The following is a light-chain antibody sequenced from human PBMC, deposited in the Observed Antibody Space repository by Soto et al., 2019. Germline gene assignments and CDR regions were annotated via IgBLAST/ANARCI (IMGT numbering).Light chain of an antibody. CDR2: GAS. CDR1: QSVSSNY. CDR3: QHYGRSPPSWT. J-gene: IGKJ1*01. V-gene: IGKV3-20*01. Sequence: EIVLTQSPGTLSLSAGERATLSCRASQSVSSNYLAWYQQKPGQPPRLLISGASSRATGIPDRFIGSGSGPDFTLTISSLEHEDFAVYYCQHYGRSPPSWTFGQGTKVEIK.